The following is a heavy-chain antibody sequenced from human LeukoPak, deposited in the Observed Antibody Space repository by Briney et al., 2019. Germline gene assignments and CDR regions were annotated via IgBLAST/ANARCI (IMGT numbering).Heavy chain of an antibody. CDR1: GYSFTRYW. CDR2: IYPGDSDT. J-gene: IGHJ6*03. V-gene: IGHV5-51*01. CDR3: ARHEEMATITSGMDV. Sequence: GESLKISCKGSGYSFTRYWIGWARQMPGKGLECMGIIYPGDSDTRYSPSFQGQVTISAAKSISTAYLQWSSLKASDTAMYYCARHEEMATITSGMDVWGKGTTVTVSS. D-gene: IGHD5-24*01.